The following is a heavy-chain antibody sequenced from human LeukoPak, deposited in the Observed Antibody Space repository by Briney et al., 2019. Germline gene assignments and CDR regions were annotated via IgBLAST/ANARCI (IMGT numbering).Heavy chain of an antibody. V-gene: IGHV3-23*01. D-gene: IGHD3-10*01. Sequence: GESLRLSCVASGFTFSSYAMSWVRQAPGKGLAWVSDVSGGGGDTYYADSVKGRFTISRDNSKNTLYLQMNSLRAEDTAVYYCAKDYGYGSGNYFPDYWGQGTLVTVPS. J-gene: IGHJ4*02. CDR3: AKDYGYGSGNYFPDY. CDR2: VSGGGGDT. CDR1: GFTFSSYA.